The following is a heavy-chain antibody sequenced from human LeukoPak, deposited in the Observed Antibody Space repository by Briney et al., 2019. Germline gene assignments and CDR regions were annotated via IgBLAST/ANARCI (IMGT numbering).Heavy chain of an antibody. D-gene: IGHD3-22*01. CDR1: GGSISSGGYY. J-gene: IGHJ3*02. V-gene: IGHV4-61*08. Sequence: SETLSLTCTVSGGSISSGGYYWSWIRQPPGKGLEWIGYIYHSGSTYYNPSLKSRVTISVDTSKNQFSLKLSSVTAADTAVYYCASLYDSSGYRPPYAFDIWGQGTMVTVSS. CDR2: IYHSGST. CDR3: ASLYDSSGYRPPYAFDI.